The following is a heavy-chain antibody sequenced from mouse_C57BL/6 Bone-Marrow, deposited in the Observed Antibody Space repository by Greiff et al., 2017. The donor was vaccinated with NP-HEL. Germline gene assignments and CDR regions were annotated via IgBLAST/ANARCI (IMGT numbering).Heavy chain of an antibody. D-gene: IGHD2-2*01. J-gene: IGHJ3*01. CDR1: GFTFSSYT. CDR3: ARRAGYEVGFAY. CDR2: ISGGGGNT. V-gene: IGHV5-9*01. Sequence: EVHLVESGGGLVKPGGSLKLSCAASGFTFSSYTMSWVRQTPETRLEWVATISGGGGNTYYPDSVKGRFTISRDNAKNTLYLQMSSLRSEDTALDYGARRAGYEVGFAYWGQGILVTVAA.